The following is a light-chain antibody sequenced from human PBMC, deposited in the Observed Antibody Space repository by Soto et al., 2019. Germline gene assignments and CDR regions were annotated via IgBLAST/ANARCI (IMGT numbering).Light chain of an antibody. J-gene: IGKJ1*01. CDR2: GVS. V-gene: IGKV3-20*01. Sequence: EFVLTQSPGTLSLSPGERTTLSCRASQTVRNNYLAWYQQKPGQAPRLLIYGVSSRATGIPDRFSGSGSGTDFTLTISSLQPDDFATYYCQHYNSYSEAFGQGTKVDIK. CDR3: QHYNSYSEA. CDR1: QTVRNNY.